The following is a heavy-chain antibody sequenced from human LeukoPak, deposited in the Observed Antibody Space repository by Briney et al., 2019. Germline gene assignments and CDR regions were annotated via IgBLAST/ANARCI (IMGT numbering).Heavy chain of an antibody. CDR1: GFTFSSYA. Sequence: PGGSLRLSCAASGFTFSSYAMSWVRQAPGKGLVWVSAISGSGGSTYYADSVKGRFTISRDNSKNTLYLQMNSLRAEDTAVYYCAKFMAQYYYYYYYMDVWGKGTTVTVSS. CDR3: AKFMAQYYYYYYYMDV. CDR2: ISGSGGST. V-gene: IGHV3-23*01. J-gene: IGHJ6*03. D-gene: IGHD5-24*01.